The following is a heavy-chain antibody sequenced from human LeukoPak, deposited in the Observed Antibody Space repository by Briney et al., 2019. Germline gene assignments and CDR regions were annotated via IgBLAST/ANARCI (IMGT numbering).Heavy chain of an antibody. D-gene: IGHD2-21*02. V-gene: IGHV3-23*01. Sequence: GGSLKLSCTASGFTFTTLAMSWVRQAPGKGLEWVSSISSRGDDTSYADSVKGRFTISRDNSKNTLYLQLNSLRVDDAAIYYCAKHRRSSLVTAYFDSWGQGTLVTVSS. J-gene: IGHJ4*02. CDR2: ISSRGDDT. CDR3: AKHRRSSLVTAYFDS. CDR1: GFTFTTLA.